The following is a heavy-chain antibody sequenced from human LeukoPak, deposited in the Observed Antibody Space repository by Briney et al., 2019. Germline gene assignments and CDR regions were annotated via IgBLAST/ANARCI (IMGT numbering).Heavy chain of an antibody. CDR3: ARDVYDYVWGSYSLDY. CDR2: ISSSGSTI. V-gene: IGHV3-48*03. Sequence: GSLSLSCAASGFPFSSYEMNWVRQAPGKGLEGVSYISSSGSTIYYADSVKGRFTISRDNAKNSLYLQMNSLRAEDTAVYYCARDVYDYVWGSYSLDYWGQGTLVTVSS. CDR1: GFPFSSYE. D-gene: IGHD3-16*01. J-gene: IGHJ4*02.